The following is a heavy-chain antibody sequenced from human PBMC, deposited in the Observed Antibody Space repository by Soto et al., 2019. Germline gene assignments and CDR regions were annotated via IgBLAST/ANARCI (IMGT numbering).Heavy chain of an antibody. D-gene: IGHD2-21*01. J-gene: IGHJ6*02. CDR2: IIPILGIA. V-gene: IGHV1-69*02. CDR3: ASTVAPPYYYYGRDV. CDR1: GGTFSSYT. Sequence: QVQLVQSGAEVKKPGSSVKVSCKASGGTFSSYTISWVRQAPGQGLEWMGRIIPILGIANYAQKFQGRVKIIDDKSTSTDYMELGSLRSEVTAVYYCASTVAPPYYYYGRDVCGHGTTVTVSS.